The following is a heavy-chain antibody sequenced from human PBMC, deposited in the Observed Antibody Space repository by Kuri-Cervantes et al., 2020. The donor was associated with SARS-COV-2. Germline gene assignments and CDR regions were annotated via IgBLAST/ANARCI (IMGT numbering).Heavy chain of an antibody. CDR2: FYHSGST. J-gene: IGHJ4*02. Sequence: GSLRLSCAASGGPISSINWWSWVRQPPGKGLEWIGEFYHSGSTNYNPSLKSRVTIPVDKSKNQFSLKLSSMTAADTAVYYFARTYSSSSLFYDYWGQGTLVTVSS. D-gene: IGHD6-6*01. V-gene: IGHV4-4*02. CDR3: ARTYSSSSLFYDY. CDR1: GGPISSINW.